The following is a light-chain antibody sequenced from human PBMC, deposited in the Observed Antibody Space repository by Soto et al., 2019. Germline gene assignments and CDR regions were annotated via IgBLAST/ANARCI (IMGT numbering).Light chain of an antibody. CDR1: QGISNS. CDR3: QEYHSPPFT. CDR2: AAS. Sequence: DIQMTQSPSSLSASVGDTVTITCRASQGISNSLAWYQQKPGKVPDLLIYAASTLQSGVPSHFSGSGSGTDFTLTISILQPEDAATYYCQEYHSPPFTFCPGTKVDIK. J-gene: IGKJ3*01. V-gene: IGKV1-27*01.